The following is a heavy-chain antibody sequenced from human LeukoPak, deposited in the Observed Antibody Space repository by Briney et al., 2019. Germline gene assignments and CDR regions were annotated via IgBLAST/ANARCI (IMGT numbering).Heavy chain of an antibody. CDR2: INTNTGNP. Sequence: ASVKVSCKASGYTFTSYAMNWVRQAPGQGLEWMGRINTNTGNPTYAQGFTGRFVFSLDTSVSTAYLQISSLKAEDTAVYYCARGAISAWSGYLWTPFDYWGQGTLVTVSS. CDR1: GYTFTSYA. D-gene: IGHD3-3*01. CDR3: ARGAISAWSGYLWTPFDY. J-gene: IGHJ4*02. V-gene: IGHV7-4-1*02.